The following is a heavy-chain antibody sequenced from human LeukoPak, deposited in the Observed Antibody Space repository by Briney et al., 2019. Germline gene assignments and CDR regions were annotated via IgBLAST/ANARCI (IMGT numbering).Heavy chain of an antibody. J-gene: IGHJ4*02. CDR1: GYTFTGYY. Sequence: GASVKVSCKASGYTFTGYYMHWVRQAPGQGLEWMGWINPNSGGTNYAQKFQGRVTMTRDTSISTAYMELSRLRSDDTAVYYCARGGYRYGDFPYYFDYWGQGTLVTVSS. CDR2: INPNSGGT. V-gene: IGHV1-2*02. CDR3: ARGGYRYGDFPYYFDY. D-gene: IGHD4-17*01.